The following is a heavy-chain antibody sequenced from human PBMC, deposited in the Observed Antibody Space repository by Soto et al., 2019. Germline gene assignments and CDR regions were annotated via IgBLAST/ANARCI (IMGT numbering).Heavy chain of an antibody. V-gene: IGHV4-34*01. CDR2: INHSGST. CDR1: GGSFSGYY. Sequence: QVQLQQWGAGLLKPSETLSLTCAVYGGSFSGYYWTWIRQSPGKGLEWIGQINHSGSTTYNPSLXSRVTISPATSXNXFAXELSSVTAADTAIYYCARGLLSEKYYSGGWYYFDHWGQGTLVTVSS. CDR3: ARGLLSEKYYSGGWYYFDH. D-gene: IGHD1-26*01. J-gene: IGHJ4*02.